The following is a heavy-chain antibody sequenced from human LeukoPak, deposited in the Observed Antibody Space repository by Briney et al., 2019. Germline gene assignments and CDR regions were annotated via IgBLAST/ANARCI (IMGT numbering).Heavy chain of an antibody. CDR2: ISWNSVSI. CDR3: AKADYGDCYFDL. CDR1: GFTFDDYA. Sequence: GGSLRLSCAASGFTFDDYAMHWVRQAPGKGLEWVSGISWNSVSIAYADSVKGRFTIFRDNAKNSLYLQMNSLRAEDMALYYCAKADYGDCYFDLWGRGTLVTVSS. J-gene: IGHJ2*01. V-gene: IGHV3-9*03. D-gene: IGHD4-17*01.